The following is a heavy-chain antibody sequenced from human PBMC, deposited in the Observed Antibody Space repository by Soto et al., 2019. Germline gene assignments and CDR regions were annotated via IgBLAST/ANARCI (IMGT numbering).Heavy chain of an antibody. Sequence: QVQLVQSGAEVKKPGSSVKVSCKASGGTFSSYAISWVRQAPGQGLEWMGGIIPIFGTANYAQKFQGRVTITADESTSTAYMELSSLRSEDTAVYYCARIVAAAGSYYYYGMDVWGQGTTVTVSS. J-gene: IGHJ6*02. CDR3: ARIVAAAGSYYYYGMDV. CDR1: GGTFSSYA. V-gene: IGHV1-69*01. CDR2: IIPIFGTA. D-gene: IGHD6-13*01.